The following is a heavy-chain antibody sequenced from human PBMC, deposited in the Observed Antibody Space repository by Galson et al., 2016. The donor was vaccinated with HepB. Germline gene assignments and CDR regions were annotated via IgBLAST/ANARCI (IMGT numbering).Heavy chain of an antibody. CDR2: LYNGRT. J-gene: IGHJ6*04. Sequence: SETLSLTCTVSGGSISSSTYYWGWIRQPPGKGPEWIGSLYNGRTYYNPSLKSRVTISVDTSKNQFSLKLSSVTAADTAVYYCATLDFWSGYFYYGMDVWGKGTTVTVSS. V-gene: IGHV4-39*01. CDR3: ATLDFWSGYFYYGMDV. CDR1: GGSISSSTYY. D-gene: IGHD3-3*01.